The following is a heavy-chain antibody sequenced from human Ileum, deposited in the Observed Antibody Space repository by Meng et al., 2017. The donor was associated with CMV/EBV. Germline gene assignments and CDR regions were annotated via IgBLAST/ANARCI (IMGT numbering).Heavy chain of an antibody. CDR1: GGPVSSYA. CDR3: ARGLSSSGWYHWFDP. V-gene: IGHV1-69*05. CDR2: IIPIFGTA. Sequence: SGGPVSSYAISWVRQAPGQGLEWMGGIIPIFGTANYAQKFQGRVTITTDESTSTAYMELSSLRSEDTAVYYCARGLSSSGWYHWFDPWGQGTLVTVSS. J-gene: IGHJ5*02. D-gene: IGHD6-19*01.